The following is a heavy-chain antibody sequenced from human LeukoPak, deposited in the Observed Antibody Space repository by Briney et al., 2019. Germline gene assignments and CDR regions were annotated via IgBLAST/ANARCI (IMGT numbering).Heavy chain of an antibody. V-gene: IGHV1-46*01. CDR1: GYTFTSYY. J-gene: IGHJ6*02. Sequence: ASVKVSCKASGYTFTSYYMRWVRQAPGQGLEWMGVINPSGGSANYAQKFQGRVTITADKSTSTAYMELSSLRSEDTAVYYCAGVEVVVAATIIRGGPTGYYYGMDVWGQGTTVTVSS. CDR2: INPSGGSA. CDR3: AGVEVVVAATIIRGGPTGYYYGMDV. D-gene: IGHD2-15*01.